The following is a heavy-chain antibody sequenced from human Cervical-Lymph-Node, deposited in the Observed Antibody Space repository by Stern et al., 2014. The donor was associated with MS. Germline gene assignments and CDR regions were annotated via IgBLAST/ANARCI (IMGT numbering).Heavy chain of an antibody. CDR2: TRNKANSYIT. D-gene: IGHD2-2*01. V-gene: IGHV3-72*01. Sequence: EMQLVESGGGLVQPGGSLRLSCAASGFTFSDYYMDWVRQAPGKGLAWVGRTRNKANSYITEYAASVKGRFTISRDASQNSLYLQMNSLQIEDTAVYYCAREPQCRISCYQYDYWGQGTLVTVSS. CDR3: AREPQCRISCYQYDY. CDR1: GFTFSDYY. J-gene: IGHJ4*02.